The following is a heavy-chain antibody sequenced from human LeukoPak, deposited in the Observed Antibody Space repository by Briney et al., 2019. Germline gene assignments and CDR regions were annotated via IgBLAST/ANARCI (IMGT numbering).Heavy chain of an antibody. CDR1: GFTFSSYA. Sequence: GGPLRLSCAASGFTFSSYAMSWVRQAPGKGLEWVSAISGSGGSTYYADSVKGRFTISRDNSKNTLYLQMNSLRAEDTAVYYCAKAGYCSSTSCRRGWFDPWGQGTLVTVSS. D-gene: IGHD2-2*01. CDR2: ISGSGGST. J-gene: IGHJ5*02. CDR3: AKAGYCSSTSCRRGWFDP. V-gene: IGHV3-23*01.